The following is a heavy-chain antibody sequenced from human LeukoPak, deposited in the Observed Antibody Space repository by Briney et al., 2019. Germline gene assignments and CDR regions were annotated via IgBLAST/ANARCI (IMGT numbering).Heavy chain of an antibody. CDR1: GFTFNTNA. CDR2: ISGRTGGT. Sequence: PGGSLRLSCAASGFTFNTNAMSWVRQAPGKGLEWVSAISGRTGGTYYADSVQGRFTISRDNAKNSLYLQMNSLRAEDTAMYYCARNRGDPSYFDYWGQGILVTVSS. V-gene: IGHV3-23*01. CDR3: ARNRGDPSYFDY. D-gene: IGHD4-17*01. J-gene: IGHJ4*02.